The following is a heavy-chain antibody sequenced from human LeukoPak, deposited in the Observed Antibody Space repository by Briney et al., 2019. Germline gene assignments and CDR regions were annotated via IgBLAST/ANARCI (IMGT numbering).Heavy chain of an antibody. CDR3: ARGVGQDAFDI. CDR2: IYSGGGT. CDR1: GFTVRNNY. D-gene: IGHD1-26*01. J-gene: IGHJ3*02. V-gene: IGHV3-53*01. Sequence: GGSLRLSCAASGFTVRNNYMSWVRQAPGKGLEWVSVIYSGGGTYYADSVKGRFTFSKDNSKNTLYLQMTNLRVEDTAAYYCARGVGQDAFDIWGQGTMVTVSS.